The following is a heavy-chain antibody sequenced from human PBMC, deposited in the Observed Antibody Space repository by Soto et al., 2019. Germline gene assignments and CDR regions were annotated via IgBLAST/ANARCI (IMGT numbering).Heavy chain of an antibody. V-gene: IGHV1-46*01. CDR2: VNPNGGST. D-gene: IGHD6-6*01. Sequence: QVQLVQSGAEVKEPGASVKISCKGSGYTFTNFYIHWVRQAPGQGLEWMGIVNPNGGSTNYAQNYESRITISRDTSTSTVYMDLSSLRSYDTAVYYCARGLASGDYWGQGALVTVSS. CDR3: ARGLASGDY. CDR1: GYTFTNFY. J-gene: IGHJ4*02.